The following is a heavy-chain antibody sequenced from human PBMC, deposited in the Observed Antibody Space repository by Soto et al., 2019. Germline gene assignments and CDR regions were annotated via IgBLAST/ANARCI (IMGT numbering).Heavy chain of an antibody. J-gene: IGHJ6*02. CDR1: GYSFINYG. V-gene: IGHV1-18*01. CDR3: ARDFLRSGPYGMDV. D-gene: IGHD3-10*01. Sequence: QVQMVQSGAEVKKPGASVKVSCKASGYSFINYGISWVRQAPGQGLEWMGWITTYNGNTNYAQKFQGRVIMTTETSTSTAYMELKSLRFDDTAVYYCARDFLRSGPYGMDVWGQGTTVTVS. CDR2: ITTYNGNT.